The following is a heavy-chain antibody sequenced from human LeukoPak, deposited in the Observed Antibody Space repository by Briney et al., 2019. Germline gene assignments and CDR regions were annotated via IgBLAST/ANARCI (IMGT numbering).Heavy chain of an antibody. CDR1: GGTFSSYA. V-gene: IGHV1-69*04. CDR2: IIPILGIA. CDR3: ARGEGSSGWDEDEGFDY. J-gene: IGHJ4*02. Sequence: GASVKVSCKASGGTFSSYAISWVRQAPGQGLEWMGRIIPILGIANYAQKFQGRVTITADKSTSTAYMELSSLRSEDTAVYYCARGEGSSGWDEDEGFDYWGQGTLVTVSS. D-gene: IGHD6-19*01.